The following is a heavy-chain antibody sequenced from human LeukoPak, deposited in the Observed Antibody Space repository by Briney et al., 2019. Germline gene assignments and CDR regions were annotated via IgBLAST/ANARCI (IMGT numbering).Heavy chain of an antibody. D-gene: IGHD5/OR15-5a*01. V-gene: IGHV4-39*01. CDR1: GGSISSSSYY. CDR3: ARPQRYSMYALDY. CDR2: IYYSGST. J-gene: IGHJ4*02. Sequence: SETLSLTCSVSGGSISSSSYYWGWIRQPPGKKLEGIGNIYYSGSTYYNPSLKSRVTISVATSKNQFSLKLRSVTAADTAVYYCARPQRYSMYALDYWGQGTLVTVSS.